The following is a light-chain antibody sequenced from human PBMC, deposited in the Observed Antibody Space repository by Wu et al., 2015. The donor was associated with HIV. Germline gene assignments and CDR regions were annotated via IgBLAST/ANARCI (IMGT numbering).Light chain of an antibody. CDR2: DAS. CDR3: QRYAT. Sequence: DMQMTQSPSSLSASVGDRVTITCRASQDINHYLAWYQQRPGKLPSLLIYDASSGGPSRFSGSGSGTEFTLTISSLQPEDVGTYYCQRYATFGPGTRLDMK. V-gene: IGKV1-27*01. CDR1: QDINHY. J-gene: IGKJ5*01.